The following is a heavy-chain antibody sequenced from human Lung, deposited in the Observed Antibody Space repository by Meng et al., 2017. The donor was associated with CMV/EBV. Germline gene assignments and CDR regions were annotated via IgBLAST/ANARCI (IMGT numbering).Heavy chain of an antibody. CDR3: ASSGDCSSTSCDNWFDP. J-gene: IGHJ5*02. D-gene: IGHD2-2*01. CDR1: GYSFTSYW. V-gene: IGHV5-51*01. CDR2: IYPGDSDT. Sequence: KVSCKGSGYSFTSYWIGWVRQRPGKGLEWMGIIYPGDSDTRYSPSFQGQVTISADTSISTAYLPWSSLKASDTAMYYCASSGDCSSTSCDNWFDPWGQGTLVTVSS.